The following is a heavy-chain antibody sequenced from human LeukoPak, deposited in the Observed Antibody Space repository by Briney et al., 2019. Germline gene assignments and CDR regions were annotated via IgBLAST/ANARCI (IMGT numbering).Heavy chain of an antibody. Sequence: PGGSLRLSCAASGFTFSSYSMHWVRQAPGKGLEWVSSISSTSSYIYYADSVKGRFTISRDNAQNSLYLQMNSLRVEDTAVYYCARVLETDCSGGSCYSGLDYWGQGTLVTVSS. CDR2: ISSTSSYI. V-gene: IGHV3-21*01. D-gene: IGHD2-15*01. CDR3: ARVLETDCSGGSCYSGLDY. J-gene: IGHJ4*02. CDR1: GFTFSSYS.